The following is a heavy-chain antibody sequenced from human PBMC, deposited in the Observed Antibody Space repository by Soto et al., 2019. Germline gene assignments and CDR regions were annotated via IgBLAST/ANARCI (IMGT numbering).Heavy chain of an antibody. CDR3: ARLGGYYQAFDQ. CDR1: GGSISSSSYY. V-gene: IGHV4-39*01. CDR2: IFYSGST. D-gene: IGHD3-22*01. Sequence: SDTLSLTCTVSGGSISSSSYYWGWIRQPPGKGLEWIGSIFYSGSTYYNPSLKSRVTISVDTSKNQFSLKLSSVTAADTAVYYCARLGGYYQAFDQWGQGSLVTVSS. J-gene: IGHJ4*02.